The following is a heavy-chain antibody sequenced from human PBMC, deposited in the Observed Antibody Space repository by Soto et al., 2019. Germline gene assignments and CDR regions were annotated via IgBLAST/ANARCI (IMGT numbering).Heavy chain of an antibody. Sequence: EVQLLDSGGGLVQPGGSLRLSCAASGFTFSSYAMSWVRQAPGKGLEWVSAISGSGGSTYYADSVKGRFTISRDNSKNTLYLQMNSLRAEDTAVYYCANPGYGSGRSYYYYYHMDVWGKGTTVTVSS. J-gene: IGHJ6*03. D-gene: IGHD3-10*01. CDR1: GFTFSSYA. V-gene: IGHV3-23*01. CDR2: ISGSGGST. CDR3: ANPGYGSGRSYYYYYHMDV.